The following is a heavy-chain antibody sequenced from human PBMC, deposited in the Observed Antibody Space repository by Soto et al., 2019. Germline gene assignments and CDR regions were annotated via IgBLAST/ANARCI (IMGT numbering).Heavy chain of an antibody. CDR1: GYTFTSYG. V-gene: IGHV1-18*01. Sequence: ASVKVSCKASGYTFTSYGISWVRQAPGQGLEWMGWISAYNGNTNYAQKLQGRVTMTTDTSTSTAYMELRSLRSDDTAVYYCARELRSGYYLDYYYYGMDVWGQGTTVTVSS. J-gene: IGHJ6*02. D-gene: IGHD3-22*01. CDR2: ISAYNGNT. CDR3: ARELRSGYYLDYYYYGMDV.